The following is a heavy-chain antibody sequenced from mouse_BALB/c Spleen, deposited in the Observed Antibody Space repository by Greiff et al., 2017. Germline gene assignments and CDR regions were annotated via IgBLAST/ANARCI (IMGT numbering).Heavy chain of an antibody. D-gene: IGHD2-4*01. CDR3: ARSSMITTYYAMDY. V-gene: IGHV1-81*01. Sequence: QVQLQQSGPELVKPGASVKMSCKASGYTFTDYVVSWVKQRTGQGLEWIGEIYPGSGSTYYNEKFKGKATLTADKSSNTAYMQLSSLTSEDSAVYFCARSSMITTYYAMDYWGQGTSVTVAS. CDR2: IYPGSGST. CDR1: GYTFTDYV. J-gene: IGHJ4*01.